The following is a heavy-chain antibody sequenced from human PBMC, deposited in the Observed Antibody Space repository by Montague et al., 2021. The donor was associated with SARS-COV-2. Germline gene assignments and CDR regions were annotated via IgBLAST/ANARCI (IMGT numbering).Heavy chain of an antibody. CDR3: ARGGGRLQYSYYYGMDV. V-gene: IGHV4-59*09. D-gene: IGHD5-12*01. CDR2: YSGTT. Sequence: YSGTTEYNPSLKSRVTLLLDTSKNEFSLKLTSLTAADTAVYYCARGGGRLQYSYYYGMDVWGQGTTVTVSS. J-gene: IGHJ6*02.